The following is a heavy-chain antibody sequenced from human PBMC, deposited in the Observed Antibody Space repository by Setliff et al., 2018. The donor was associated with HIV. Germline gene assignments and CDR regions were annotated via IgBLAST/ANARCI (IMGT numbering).Heavy chain of an antibody. J-gene: IGHJ4*02. CDR1: GFRLSSYW. CDR2: I. CDR3: VRGPQFRPH. Sequence: PGESLKISCEASGFRLSSYWMTWVRQIPRKGLDWVASIYHTDSVKGRFTISRDNTRSTLYLQMNRLRVEDTAVYYCVRGPQFRPHWGQGTLVPVSS. V-gene: IGHV3-7*04.